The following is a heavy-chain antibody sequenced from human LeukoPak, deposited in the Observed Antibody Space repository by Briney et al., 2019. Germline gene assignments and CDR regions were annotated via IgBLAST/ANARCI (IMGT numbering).Heavy chain of an antibody. Sequence: ASVTVSFKASGYTFTSYYIHWVRQAPGQGLEWMGIINSSGGSTTYAHKFQGRVTMTRDTSTSRVYMELSSLRSEDTAVYYCSRGLGHMVAKTHDFYYYGIDGWGQGTTVTVSS. CDR3: SRGLGHMVAKTHDFYYYGIDG. J-gene: IGHJ6*02. D-gene: IGHD2-21*01. CDR1: GYTFTSYY. V-gene: IGHV1-46*01. CDR2: INSSGGST.